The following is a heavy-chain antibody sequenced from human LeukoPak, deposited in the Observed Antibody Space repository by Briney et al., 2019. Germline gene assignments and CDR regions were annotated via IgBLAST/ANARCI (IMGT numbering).Heavy chain of an antibody. J-gene: IGHJ6*03. CDR2: ISAGGGST. CDR1: GFTFSSYA. V-gene: IGHV3-23*01. D-gene: IGHD2-2*01. CDR3: AKGGVVPADMDV. Sequence: GGSLRLSCAASGFTFSSYAMSWVRQAPGKGLEWVSAISAGGGSTYYADSVKGRFTISRDNSKNTLYLQMNSLRAEDTAVYYCAKGGVVPADMDVWGKGTTVTVSS.